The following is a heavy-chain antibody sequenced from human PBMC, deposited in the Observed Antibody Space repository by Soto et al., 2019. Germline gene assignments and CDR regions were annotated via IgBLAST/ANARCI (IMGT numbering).Heavy chain of an antibody. D-gene: IGHD2-2*01. J-gene: IGHJ5*02. Sequence: QVQLQQWGAGLLKPSETLSLTCAVYGGSFSGYYWSWIRQPPGKGREWIGEINHSGSTNYNPSLKSRVTISVDTSKNQFSLKLSSVTAADTAVYYCARRPPRGYCSSTSCYSWFDPWGQGTLVTVSS. CDR3: ARRPPRGYCSSTSCYSWFDP. CDR1: GGSFSGYY. V-gene: IGHV4-34*01. CDR2: INHSGST.